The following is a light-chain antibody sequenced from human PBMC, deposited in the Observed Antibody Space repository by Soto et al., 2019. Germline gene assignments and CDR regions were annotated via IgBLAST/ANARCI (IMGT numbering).Light chain of an antibody. CDR1: SSNIGAGYS. CDR2: GNN. V-gene: IGLV1-40*01. CDR3: QSYDSSLSGPV. J-gene: IGLJ1*01. Sequence: QSVLTQPPSVSGAPGQRVTISCTGSSSNIGAGYSVHLYQHLPGAAPQLLIYGNNNRPSGVPDRFSGSKSGTSASLAITGLQAEDEADYYCQSYDSSLSGPVFGTGTKLTVL.